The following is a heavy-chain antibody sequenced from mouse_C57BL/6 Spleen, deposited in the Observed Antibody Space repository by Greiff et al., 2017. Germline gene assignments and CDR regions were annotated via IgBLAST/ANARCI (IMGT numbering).Heavy chain of an antibody. Sequence: EVQLQQSGPVLVKPGASVKMSCKASGYTFTDYYMNWVKQSHGKSLEWIGVINPYNGGTSYNQKFKGKATLTVVKSSSTAYMELNSLTSEDSAGYYCASGRSYYGSSEGYFDVWGTGTTVTVSS. CDR2: INPYNGGT. CDR3: ASGRSYYGSSEGYFDV. CDR1: GYTFTDYY. D-gene: IGHD1-1*01. V-gene: IGHV1-19*01. J-gene: IGHJ1*03.